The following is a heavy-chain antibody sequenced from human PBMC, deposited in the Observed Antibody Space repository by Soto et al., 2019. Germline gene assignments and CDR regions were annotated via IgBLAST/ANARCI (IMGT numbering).Heavy chain of an antibody. V-gene: IGHV4-4*07. CDR3: ARDLAARPSYYYYYGMDV. Sequence: PSETLSLTCTVSGGSISSYYWSWIRQPAGKGLEWIGRIYTSGSTNYNPSLKSRVTMSVDTSKNQFSLKLSSVTAADTAVHYCARDLAARPSYYYYYGMDVWGQGTTVTVSS. D-gene: IGHD6-6*01. CDR2: IYTSGST. J-gene: IGHJ6*02. CDR1: GGSISSYY.